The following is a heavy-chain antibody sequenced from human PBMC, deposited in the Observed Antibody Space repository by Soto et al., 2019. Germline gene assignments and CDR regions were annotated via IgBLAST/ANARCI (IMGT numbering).Heavy chain of an antibody. V-gene: IGHV4-59*01. Sequence: SETLSLTGTGSCGSIISYYWSWIRQPPGKGLEWIGYIYYSVSTNYNPSLKSRVTISVDTSKNQFSLKLSSVTAADTAVYYCARYAVAGYYYYGMDVWGQGTTVTVSS. J-gene: IGHJ6*02. D-gene: IGHD6-19*01. CDR3: ARYAVAGYYYYGMDV. CDR1: CGSIISYY. CDR2: IYYSVST.